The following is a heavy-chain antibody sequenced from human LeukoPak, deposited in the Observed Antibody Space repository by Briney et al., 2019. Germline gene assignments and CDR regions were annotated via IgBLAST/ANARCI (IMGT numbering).Heavy chain of an antibody. CDR3: ARGPYSYDSSGAFDI. D-gene: IGHD3-22*01. J-gene: IGHJ3*02. V-gene: IGHV4-61*02. Sequence: SQTLSLTCTVSGDSVSSGDYYWSWIRQPAGKGLEWIGRISSSGSTNYNPSLKSRVTISVDASKNQFSLKLSSVTAADTAVYFCARGPYSYDSSGAFDIWGQGTMVTVSS. CDR2: ISSSGST. CDR1: GDSVSSGDYY.